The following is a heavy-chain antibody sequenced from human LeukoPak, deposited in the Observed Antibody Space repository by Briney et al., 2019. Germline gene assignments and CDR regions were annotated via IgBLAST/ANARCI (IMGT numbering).Heavy chain of an antibody. CDR2: ISSSGSTI. V-gene: IGHV3-48*04. CDR3: AELGITMIGGV. CDR1: GFTFSDYG. Sequence: GGSLRLSCGASGFTFSDYGMLWVRQAPGKGLEWVSYISSSGSTIYYADSVKGRFTISRDNAKNSLYLQMNSLRAEDTAVYYCAELGITMIGGVWGKGTTVTISS. J-gene: IGHJ6*04. D-gene: IGHD3-10*02.